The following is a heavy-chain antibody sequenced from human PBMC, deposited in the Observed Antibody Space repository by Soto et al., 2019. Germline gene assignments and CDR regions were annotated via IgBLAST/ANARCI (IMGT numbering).Heavy chain of an antibody. V-gene: IGHV4-4*02. D-gene: IGHD3-9*01. CDR2: IYHSGST. J-gene: IGHJ4*02. CDR1: GGSISSSNW. Sequence: SETLSLTCAVSGGSISSSNWWSWVRQPPGKGLEWIGEIYHSGSTNYNPSLKSRVTISVDKSKNQFSLKLSSVTAADTAVYYCARVGDYDILTGYGPNFDYWGQGTLVTVSS. CDR3: ARVGDYDILTGYGPNFDY.